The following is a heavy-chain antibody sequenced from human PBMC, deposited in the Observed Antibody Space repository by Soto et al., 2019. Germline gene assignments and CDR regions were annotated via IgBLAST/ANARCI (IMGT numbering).Heavy chain of an antibody. CDR1: GFTFSSYA. J-gene: IGHJ4*02. Sequence: QVQLVESGGGVVQPGRSLRLSCAASGFTFSSYAMHWVRQAPGKGLEWVAVISYDGSNKYYADSVKGRFTISRDNSKNTLYLQMNSLRAEDTAVYYCARDKEQIVLVPVDYWGQGTLVTVSS. D-gene: IGHD2-2*01. V-gene: IGHV3-30-3*01. CDR2: ISYDGSNK. CDR3: ARDKEQIVLVPVDY.